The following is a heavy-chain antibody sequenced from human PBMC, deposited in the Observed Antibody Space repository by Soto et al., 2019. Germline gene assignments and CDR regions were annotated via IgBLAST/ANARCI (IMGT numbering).Heavy chain of an antibody. CDR2: MSFDGNSK. J-gene: IGHJ4*02. D-gene: IGHD2-21*01. V-gene: IGHV3-30-3*01. Sequence: PGRSLRLSCAASGFAVSSYSMHWVRQAPGKGLEWVAAMSFDGNSKYFADSVKGRFKISRDTSKNTWSLEMESLGVEDSALYHCTRGRSMIANDDFEYWGQGTQVTVSS. CDR3: TRGRSMIANDDFEY. CDR1: GFAVSSYS.